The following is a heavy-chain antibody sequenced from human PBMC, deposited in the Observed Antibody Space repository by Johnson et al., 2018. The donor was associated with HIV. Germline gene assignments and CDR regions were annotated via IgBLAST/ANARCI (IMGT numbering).Heavy chain of an antibody. J-gene: IGHJ3*02. Sequence: VQLVESGGGVVRPGGSLRLSCAASRFTFEDHDMSWVRQVPGKGLEWVSVIYSGGSTYYADSVKGRFTISRDNSKNTLYLQMNSLRAEDTAVYYCASSFYQQLRAFDIWGQGTMVTVSS. D-gene: IGHD6-13*01. CDR2: IYSGGST. CDR1: RFTFEDHD. CDR3: ASSFYQQLRAFDI. V-gene: IGHV3-66*01.